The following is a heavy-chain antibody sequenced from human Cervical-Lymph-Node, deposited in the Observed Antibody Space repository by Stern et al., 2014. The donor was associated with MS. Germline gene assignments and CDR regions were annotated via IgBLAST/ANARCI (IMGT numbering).Heavy chain of an antibody. CDR1: GYTFTHNY. D-gene: IGHD6-13*01. CDR3: ARGDGSSWFPY. V-gene: IGHV1-2*02. J-gene: IGHJ4*02. CDR2: INPNNGNT. Sequence: VQLVESGAEVRESGDSVKVSCKTSGYTFTHNYIHWVRQAPGQGLEWLGWINPNNGNTKNTQKFQGRFTMTRDTSISTLYMELNRLTSDDTAVYYCARGDGSSWFPYWGQGTLVTVSS.